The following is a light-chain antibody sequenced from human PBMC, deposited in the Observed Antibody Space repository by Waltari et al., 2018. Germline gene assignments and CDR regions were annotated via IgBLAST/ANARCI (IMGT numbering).Light chain of an antibody. CDR2: EVI. V-gene: IGLV2-8*01. Sequence: QSALTQPPSASGSPGQSVTLSCTGTSRDIGTYDFVSWYQQHPGKAPKLIIYEVIKRPSGVPDRFSGSKSGNTASLTVSGLQADDEAHYYCSSYGGSSKIFGAGTKLTVL. CDR1: SRDIGTYDF. CDR3: SSYGGSSKI. J-gene: IGLJ2*01.